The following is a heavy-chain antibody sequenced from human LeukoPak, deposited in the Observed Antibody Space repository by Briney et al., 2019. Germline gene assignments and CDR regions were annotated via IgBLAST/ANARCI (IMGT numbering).Heavy chain of an antibody. V-gene: IGHV4-39*01. CDR2: IYYSGNT. J-gene: IGHJ6*03. CDR3: ARAVSWTDYYYYMDV. D-gene: IGHD6-13*01. CDR1: GVSISSSNSY. Sequence: PSETLSLTCTVSGVSISSSNSYWGWIRQPPGKGLEWIGSIYYSGNTYYNASLKSQVSISIDTSKNRFSLKLTSVTAADTAVYYCARAVSWTDYYYYMDVWGKGTTVTISS.